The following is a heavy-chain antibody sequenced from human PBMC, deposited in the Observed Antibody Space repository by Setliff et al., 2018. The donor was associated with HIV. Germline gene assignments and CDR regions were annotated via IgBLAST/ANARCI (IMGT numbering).Heavy chain of an antibody. CDR1: GGTLSSYP. J-gene: IGHJ4*02. CDR2: IIPIFGTT. V-gene: IGHV1-69*05. D-gene: IGHD1-26*01. Sequence: SVKVSCKASGGTLSSYPISWVRQAPGQGLEWMGGIIPIFGTTRYAQKFQGRVSIARDTSASTAYMELSSLRSEDTAVYYCARGDTTAMYYFDYWGQGTLVTVSS. CDR3: ARGDTTAMYYFDY.